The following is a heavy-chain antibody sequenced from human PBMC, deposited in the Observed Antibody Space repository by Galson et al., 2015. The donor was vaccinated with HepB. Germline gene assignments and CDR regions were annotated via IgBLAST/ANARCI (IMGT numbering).Heavy chain of an antibody. D-gene: IGHD3-16*01. CDR2: IIPIFGTA. CDR1: GGTFSSYA. V-gene: IGHV1-69*13. J-gene: IGHJ6*03. Sequence: SVKVSCKASGGTFSSYAISWVRQAPGQGLEWMGGIIPIFGTANYAQKFQGRVTITADESTSTAYMELSSLRSEDTAVYYCARVPTPAWGRKGPANNYYYYYMDVWGKGTTVTVSS. CDR3: ARVPTPAWGRKGPANNYYYYYMDV.